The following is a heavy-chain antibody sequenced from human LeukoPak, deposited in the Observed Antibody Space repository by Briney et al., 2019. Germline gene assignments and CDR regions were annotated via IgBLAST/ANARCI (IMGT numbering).Heavy chain of an antibody. D-gene: IGHD4-17*01. CDR1: GGSISGSSYY. CDR2: GFYSGSA. V-gene: IGHV4-39*01. J-gene: IGHJ4*02. CDR3: ARLRGAMTPVTSDFDY. Sequence: SETLSLTCTVSGGSISGSSYYWAWVRQPPGKGLEWVGSGFYSGSAYSNPSLKSRVTISVDTSRNQFFLNLSSVTAADTAVYYCARLRGAMTPVTSDFDYWGQGTLVTVSS.